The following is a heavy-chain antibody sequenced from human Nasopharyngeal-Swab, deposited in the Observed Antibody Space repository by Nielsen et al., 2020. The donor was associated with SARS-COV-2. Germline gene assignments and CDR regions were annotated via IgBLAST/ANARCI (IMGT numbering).Heavy chain of an antibody. D-gene: IGHD1-26*01. J-gene: IGHJ6*03. CDR3: ARADRGGSFFSQYYYYMDV. CDR1: GFTFSSYA. Sequence: GGSLRLSCAASGFTFSSYAMHWVRQAPGKGLEWVAVISNDGSAKFYVDSVKGRFSISRDTSKSTVYLQMNSLRPEDTGLYYCARADRGGSFFSQYYYYMDVWGTGTTVTVSS. CDR2: ISNDGSAK. V-gene: IGHV3-30*03.